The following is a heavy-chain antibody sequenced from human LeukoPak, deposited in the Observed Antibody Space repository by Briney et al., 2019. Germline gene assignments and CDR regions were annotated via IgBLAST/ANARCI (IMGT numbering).Heavy chain of an antibody. Sequence: SETLSLICSVSGGSVSSDYWSWIRQPAGKGLELIGRIFRGGSTNYNPSLKSRVTLSVDTSKNQFSLRLTSVTAADTAVYYCARDLRSDGSGSRFDSWGQGALVTVSS. V-gene: IGHV4-4*07. CDR1: GGSVSSDY. D-gene: IGHD3-10*01. CDR2: IFRGGST. J-gene: IGHJ4*02. CDR3: ARDLRSDGSGSRFDS.